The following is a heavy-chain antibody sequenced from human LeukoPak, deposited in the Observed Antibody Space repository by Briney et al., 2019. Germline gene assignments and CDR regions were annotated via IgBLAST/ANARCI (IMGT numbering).Heavy chain of an antibody. Sequence: GGSLRLSCAASGFTFSSYAMSWVRQAPGKGLDWVSAISGSGGSTYYADSVKGRFTISRDNSKNTLYLQMNSLRAEDTAVYYCAATYKLGYCSSTSCFNSGAEYFQHWGQGTLVTVSS. V-gene: IGHV3-23*01. CDR2: ISGSGGST. J-gene: IGHJ1*01. CDR3: AATYKLGYCSSTSCFNSGAEYFQH. D-gene: IGHD2-2*01. CDR1: GFTFSSYA.